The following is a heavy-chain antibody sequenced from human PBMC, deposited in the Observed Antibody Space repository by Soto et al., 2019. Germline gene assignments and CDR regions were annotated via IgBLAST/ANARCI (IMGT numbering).Heavy chain of an antibody. J-gene: IGHJ6*02. Sequence: QVQLVESGGGVVQPGRSLRLSCVASGFTSSSYFMHWVRQAPGKGQEWVALISYDGSNKHYADSVKGRFTISRDNSKNTLYLQMNRLRGDDTAVYSCARGDPYYGMDVWGQGTTVTVSS. CDR2: ISYDGSNK. CDR3: ARGDPYYGMDV. V-gene: IGHV3-30*04. CDR1: GFTSSSYF.